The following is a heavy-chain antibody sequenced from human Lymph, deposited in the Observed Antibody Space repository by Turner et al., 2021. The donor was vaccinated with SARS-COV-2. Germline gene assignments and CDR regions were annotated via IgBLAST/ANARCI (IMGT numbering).Heavy chain of an antibody. V-gene: IGHV1-58*01. CDR2: IVVGSGNT. CDR3: AAPYCSGGTCSDGFDI. Sequence: QMQLLQSGPEVKKPGTSVKVSCKASGFTFSSSAVQWVRQARGQRLEWIGWIVVGSGNTNYAKKFQERVTITRDMSTSTAYMNLSSLRSEDTAVCYCAAPYCSGGTCSDGFDIWGQGTMVTVSS. J-gene: IGHJ3*02. CDR1: GFTFSSSA. D-gene: IGHD2-15*01.